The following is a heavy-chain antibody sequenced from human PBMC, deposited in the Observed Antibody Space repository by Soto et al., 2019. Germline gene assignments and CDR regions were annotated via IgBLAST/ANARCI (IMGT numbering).Heavy chain of an antibody. J-gene: IGHJ4*02. D-gene: IGHD6-6*01. V-gene: IGHV4-34*01. Sequence: SETLSLTCAVYGGSFSGYYWSWIRQPPGKGLEWIGEINHSGSTNYNPSLKSRVTISVDTSKNQFSLKLSSVTAADTAVYYCARGTIAARPFDYWGQGTLVTVSS. CDR2: INHSGST. CDR3: ARGTIAARPFDY. CDR1: GGSFSGYY.